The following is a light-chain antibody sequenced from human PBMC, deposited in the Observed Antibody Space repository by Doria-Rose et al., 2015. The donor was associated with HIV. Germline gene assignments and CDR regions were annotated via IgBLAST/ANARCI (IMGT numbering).Light chain of an antibody. V-gene: IGKV1-12*01. J-gene: IGKJ5*01. CDR2: AAS. CDR3: QQSNSFPIT. Sequence: DIRVTQSPSSVSASVGDRVTITCRASEAVSSWLVWYQQKPGKAPKVLIYAASTLQSGVPSRFSGSGFGTDFTLTISNLQPEDFATYYCQQSNSFPITGGQGTRLE. CDR1: EAVSSW.